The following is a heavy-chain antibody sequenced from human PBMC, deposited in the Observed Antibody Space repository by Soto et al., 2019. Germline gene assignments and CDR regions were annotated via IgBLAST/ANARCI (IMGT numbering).Heavy chain of an antibody. CDR2: IYYSGST. CDR1: GGSVNSGSYY. D-gene: IGHD2-21*02. Sequence: PSETLSLTCTVSGGSVNSGSYYWSWIRQPPGKGLEWIGYIYYSGSTNYNPSLKSRVTISVDTSKNQFSLKLTSVTAADTAVYYCARNYCGGDCPFDYWGQGTLVTVSS. CDR3: ARNYCGGDCPFDY. J-gene: IGHJ4*02. V-gene: IGHV4-61*01.